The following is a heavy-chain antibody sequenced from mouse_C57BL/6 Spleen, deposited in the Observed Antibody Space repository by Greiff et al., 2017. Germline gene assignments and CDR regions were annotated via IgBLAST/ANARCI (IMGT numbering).Heavy chain of an antibody. Sequence: ESGPGLVKPSQSLSLTCSVTGYSITSGYYWNWIRQFPGNKLEWMGYISYDGSNNYNPSLKNRISITRDTSKNQFFLKLNSVTTEDTATYYCARDDGYYLEYFDVWGTGTTVTVSS. D-gene: IGHD2-3*01. V-gene: IGHV3-6*01. CDR3: ARDDGYYLEYFDV. CDR2: ISYDGSN. CDR1: GYSITSGYY. J-gene: IGHJ1*03.